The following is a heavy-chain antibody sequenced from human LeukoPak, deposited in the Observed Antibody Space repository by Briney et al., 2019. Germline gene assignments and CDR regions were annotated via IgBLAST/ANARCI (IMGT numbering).Heavy chain of an antibody. D-gene: IGHD2-2*01. V-gene: IGHV1-2*06. Sequence: ASVKVSCKASGYTFTGYYMHWVRQAPGQGLEWMGRINPNSGGTNYAQKFQGRVTMTRDTSISTAYMELSRLRSDDTAVYYCERSRPIVPAKVNWFDPWGQGTLVTVSS. CDR1: GYTFTGYY. CDR3: ERSRPIVPAKVNWFDP. J-gene: IGHJ5*02. CDR2: INPNSGGT.